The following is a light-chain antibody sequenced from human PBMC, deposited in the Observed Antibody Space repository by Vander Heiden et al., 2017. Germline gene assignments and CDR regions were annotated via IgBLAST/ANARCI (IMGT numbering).Light chain of an antibody. Sequence: QSALIQPPSASGSPGQSVTISCTGTRSDVGGSNYVSWYQQHPGKAPRLIIYEVSTRPSGVPARFSGSKSGYTASLTVSGLQTEDEADYYCSSYAGSNNHVVFGGGTKLAVL. J-gene: IGLJ2*01. CDR2: EVS. CDR1: RSDVGGSNY. V-gene: IGLV2-8*01. CDR3: SSYAGSNNHVV.